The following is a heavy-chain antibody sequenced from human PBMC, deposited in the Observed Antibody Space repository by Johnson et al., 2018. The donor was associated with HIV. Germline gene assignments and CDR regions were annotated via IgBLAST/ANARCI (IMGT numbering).Heavy chain of an antibody. CDR3: ARDGRITGTKDAFDI. CDR2: IKQDGSEK. D-gene: IGHD1-7*01. V-gene: IGHV3-7*01. CDR1: GFTFSSYW. Sequence: EVQLVESGGGVVQPGRSLRLSCAASGFTFSSYWMSWVRQAPGKGLEWVANIKQDGSEKYYVDSVKGRFTISRDNAKNSLYLQMNSLRAEDTAVYYCARDGRITGTKDAFDIWGQGTMVTVSS. J-gene: IGHJ3*02.